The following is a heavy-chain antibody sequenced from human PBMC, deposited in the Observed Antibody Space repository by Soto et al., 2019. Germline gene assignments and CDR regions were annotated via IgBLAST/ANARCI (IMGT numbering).Heavy chain of an antibody. CDR2: IYYTGNT. CDR1: GGSISSSSYY. CDR3: ARRTVNIRTFYSGLKTHCFDY. D-gene: IGHD6-19*01. J-gene: IGHJ4*02. Sequence: QLQLQESGPGLVKPSETLSLTCAVSGGSISSSSYYWGWIRQPPGKGLEWIGSIYYTGNTYYTPSLLSRVAISVDTSKNQFSLKLNSVTAADTAVYYCARRTVNIRTFYSGLKTHCFDYWGQGALVTVSS. V-gene: IGHV4-39*01.